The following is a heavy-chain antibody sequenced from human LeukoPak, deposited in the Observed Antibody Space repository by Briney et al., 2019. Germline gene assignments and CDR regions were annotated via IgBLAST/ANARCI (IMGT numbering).Heavy chain of an antibody. CDR1: GFTFSSYA. CDR2: ISGSGGST. D-gene: IGHD3-3*01. V-gene: IGHV3-23*01. CDR3: AKDQGYYDFWSGFDY. Sequence: PGXSLRLSCAASGFTFSSYAMSWVRQAPGKGLEWVSAISGSGGSTYYADSVKGRFTISRDNSKNTLYLQMNSLRAEDTAVYYCAKDQGYYDFWSGFDYWGQGTLVTVSS. J-gene: IGHJ4*02.